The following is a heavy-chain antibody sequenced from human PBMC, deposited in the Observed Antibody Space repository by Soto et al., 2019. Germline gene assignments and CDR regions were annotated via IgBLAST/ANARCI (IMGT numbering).Heavy chain of an antibody. Sequence: EVQLVESGGGLVQPGGSLRLSCAASGFTVSSNYMSWVRQAPGKGLEWVSVIYSGGSTYYADSVKGRFTISRDNSKNTLDIQMNSLRAEDTAVYYCARGAWSYDYYYYMDGWGKETTVTVSS. CDR2: IYSGGST. V-gene: IGHV3-66*01. J-gene: IGHJ6*03. CDR1: GFTVSSNY. D-gene: IGHD1-26*01. CDR3: ARGAWSYDYYYYMDG.